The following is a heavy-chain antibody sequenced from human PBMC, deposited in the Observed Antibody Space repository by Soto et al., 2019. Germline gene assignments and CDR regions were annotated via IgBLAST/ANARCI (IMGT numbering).Heavy chain of an antibody. CDR3: ARAEGGCSSTSCHSYGMDV. CDR1: GFSFSSSW. V-gene: IGHV3-21*01. Sequence: EVQLVESGGGLVQPGGSLRLSCVVSGFSFSSSWMHWVRQAPGKGLVWVSSISDSSRYTSYADSVKGRFTISRDNAKNSLYLQLNSLRAEDTALYYCARAEGGCSSTSCHSYGMDVWGQGTTVTVSS. CDR2: ISDSSRYT. D-gene: IGHD2-2*01. J-gene: IGHJ6*02.